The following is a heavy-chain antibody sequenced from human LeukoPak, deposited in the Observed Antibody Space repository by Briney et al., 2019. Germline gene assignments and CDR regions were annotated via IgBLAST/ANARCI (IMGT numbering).Heavy chain of an antibody. Sequence: GGSLRLSCAASGFTFSSYAMHWVRQAPGKGLEWVAVISYDGSNKYYADSVKGRFTISRDNSKNTLYLQMNSLRAEDTAVYYCARGGRSGVAFDIWGQGTMVTVSS. CDR2: ISYDGSNK. CDR3: ARGGRSGVAFDI. J-gene: IGHJ3*02. D-gene: IGHD3-16*01. CDR1: GFTFSSYA. V-gene: IGHV3-30-3*01.